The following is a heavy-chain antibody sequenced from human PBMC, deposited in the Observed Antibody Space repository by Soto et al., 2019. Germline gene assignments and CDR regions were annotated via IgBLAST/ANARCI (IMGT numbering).Heavy chain of an antibody. J-gene: IGHJ2*01. CDR1: GGTFSSYA. Sequence: AASVKVSCKASGGTFSSYAISWVRQAPGQGLEWMGGIIPIFGTANYAQKFQGRVTITADESTSTAYMELSSLRSEDTAVYYCARDEVHCSGGSCSPYWYFDLWGRGTLVTVSS. V-gene: IGHV1-69*13. CDR2: IIPIFGTA. CDR3: ARDEVHCSGGSCSPYWYFDL. D-gene: IGHD2-15*01.